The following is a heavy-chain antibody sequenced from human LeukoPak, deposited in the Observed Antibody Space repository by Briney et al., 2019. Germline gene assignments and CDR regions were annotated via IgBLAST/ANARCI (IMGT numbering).Heavy chain of an antibody. J-gene: IGHJ4*02. CDR2: ISKDGSDK. V-gene: IGHV3-30-3*01. CDR3: ARDYWWNYDY. Sequence: PGGSLRLSCAASGSTFSDYAMHWVRQAPGKGLEWVAVISKDGSDKYYPGSVRGRFTISRDNSKNTIYLQMDSLRAEDTAIYYCARDYWWNYDYWGQGTLVTVSS. D-gene: IGHD1-7*01. CDR1: GSTFSDYA.